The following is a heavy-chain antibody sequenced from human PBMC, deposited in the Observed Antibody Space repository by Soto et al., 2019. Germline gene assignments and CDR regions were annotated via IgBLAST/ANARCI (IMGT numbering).Heavy chain of an antibody. Sequence: QVQLVQSGAEVRQPASSVKVSCKTSGGTFSSYAISWVRQAPGQGLEWMGGIVPIVDTSTYAQKFPGRVTIHADESTSRVYMELSSLRSDDTAVYYCVRVVAIPGYPDNWGQGTLVTVSS. J-gene: IGHJ4*02. V-gene: IGHV1-69*12. D-gene: IGHD5-12*01. CDR2: IVPIVDTS. CDR3: VRVVAIPGYPDN. CDR1: GGTFSSYA.